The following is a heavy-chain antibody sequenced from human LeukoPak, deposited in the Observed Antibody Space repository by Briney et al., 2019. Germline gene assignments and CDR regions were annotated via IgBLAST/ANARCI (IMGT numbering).Heavy chain of an antibody. J-gene: IGHJ4*02. CDR3: ARAAGGITMVRGVDY. Sequence: PSETLSLTCTVSGGSISSSSYSWGWIRQPPGKGLEWIGSIYYSGSTYYNPSLKSRVTISVDRSKNQFSLKLSSVTAADTAVYYCARAAGGITMVRGVDYWGQGTLVTVSS. V-gene: IGHV4-39*07. D-gene: IGHD3-10*01. CDR1: GGSISSSSYS. CDR2: IYYSGST.